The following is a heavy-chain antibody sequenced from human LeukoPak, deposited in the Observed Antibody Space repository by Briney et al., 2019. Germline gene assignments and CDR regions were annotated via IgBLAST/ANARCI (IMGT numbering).Heavy chain of an antibody. V-gene: IGHV4-34*01. Sequence: SDTLSLTXGVCGGFFSGYYWSWIRQPPEKGLEWVGEFTRSWCTNYNPSLKRLVTISVDTSKNQFSLKLSSVTAADTAVHYCNGARGQGMFYYYYYYMDVWGKGTTVTVSS. CDR3: NGARGQGMFYYYYYYMDV. CDR2: FTRSWCT. J-gene: IGHJ6*03. D-gene: IGHD3-10*01. CDR1: GGFFSGYY.